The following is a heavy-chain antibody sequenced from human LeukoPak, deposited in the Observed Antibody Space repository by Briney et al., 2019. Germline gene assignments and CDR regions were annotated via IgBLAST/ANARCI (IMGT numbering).Heavy chain of an antibody. CDR3: AGSRIAAAGTGR. D-gene: IGHD6-13*01. J-gene: IGHJ4*02. CDR1: GGSISSSSYY. Sequence: SETLSLTCTVSGGSISSSSYYWGWIRQPPGKGLEWIGSIYYSGSTYYNPSLKSRVTISVDTSKNQFSLKLSSVTAADTAVYYCAGSRIAAAGTGRWGQGTLVTVSS. V-gene: IGHV4-39*01. CDR2: IYYSGST.